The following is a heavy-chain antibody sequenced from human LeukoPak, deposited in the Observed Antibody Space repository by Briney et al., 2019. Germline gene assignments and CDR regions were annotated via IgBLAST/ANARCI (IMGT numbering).Heavy chain of an antibody. J-gene: IGHJ5*02. CDR3: ARDRLIFGGSGRADWFDP. Sequence: ASVKVSCKASGYTFTSYYMHWVRQAPGQGLEWMGIINPSGGSTSYAQKFQGRVTMTRDMSTSTVYMELSSLRSEDTAVYYCARDRLIFGGSGRADWFDPWGQGTLVTVSS. CDR1: GYTFTSYY. CDR2: INPSGGST. D-gene: IGHD3-10*01. V-gene: IGHV1-46*01.